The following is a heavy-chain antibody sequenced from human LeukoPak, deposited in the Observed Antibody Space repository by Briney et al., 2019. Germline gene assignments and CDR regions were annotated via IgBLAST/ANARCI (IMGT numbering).Heavy chain of an antibody. Sequence: GESLKISCQASGYIFSNYWIGWVRQMPGKGLEWMAIIYPGDSETKYSPSFQGQVTISVDKSMSTTYLQWSSLRAEDTAVYYCARTTQYYSRSYSYYFDYWGQGTLVTVSS. CDR3: ARTTQYYSRSYSYYFDY. D-gene: IGHD3-10*01. V-gene: IGHV5-51*01. CDR2: IYPGDSET. J-gene: IGHJ4*02. CDR1: GYIFSNYW.